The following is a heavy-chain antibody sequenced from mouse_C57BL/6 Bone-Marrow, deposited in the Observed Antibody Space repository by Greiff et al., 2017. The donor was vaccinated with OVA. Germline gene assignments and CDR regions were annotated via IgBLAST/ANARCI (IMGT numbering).Heavy chain of an antibody. J-gene: IGHJ3*01. CDR1: GYTFTSYW. CDR2: IDPSDSYT. D-gene: IGHD2-1*01. CDR3: AIYYGNYTGFAY. Sequence: QVQLQQPGAELVKPGASVTLSCKASGYTFTSYWMQWVKQRPGQGLVWIGEIDPSDSYTTYNQKFKGKATLTVDTSSSTAYMQLSSLTSEDSAVYYCAIYYGNYTGFAYWGQGTLVTVSA. V-gene: IGHV1-50*01.